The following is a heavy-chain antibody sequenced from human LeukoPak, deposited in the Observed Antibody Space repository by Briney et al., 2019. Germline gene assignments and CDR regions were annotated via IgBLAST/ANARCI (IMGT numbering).Heavy chain of an antibody. J-gene: IGHJ4*02. V-gene: IGHV4-34*01. CDR1: GGSFSGYY. CDR3: ARCSGGSCYQFDY. CDR2: INHSGST. Sequence: PSETLSLTCAVYGGSFSGYYWSWIRQPPGKGLEWIGEINHSGSTNYNPSLKSRVTISVDTSKNQFSLKLSSVTAADTAVYYCARCSGGSCYQFDYWGQGTLVTVSS. D-gene: IGHD2-15*01.